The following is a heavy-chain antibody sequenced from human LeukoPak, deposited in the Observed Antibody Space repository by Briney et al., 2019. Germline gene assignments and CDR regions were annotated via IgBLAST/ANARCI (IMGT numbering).Heavy chain of an antibody. CDR1: GFTFSSYG. J-gene: IGHJ4*02. Sequence: GGSLRLSCAASGFTFSSYGMHWVRQAPGKGLEWVAVISYDGSNKYYADSVKGRFTISRDNSKNTLYLQMNSLRAEDTAVYYCAKERNTALDYWGQGTLVTVSS. V-gene: IGHV3-30*18. CDR3: AKERNTALDY. D-gene: IGHD5-18*01. CDR2: ISYDGSNK.